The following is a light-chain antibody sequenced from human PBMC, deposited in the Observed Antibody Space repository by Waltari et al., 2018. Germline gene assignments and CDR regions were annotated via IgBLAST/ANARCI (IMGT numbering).Light chain of an antibody. CDR3: SSFTSSTTGI. J-gene: IGLJ2*01. V-gene: IGLV2-14*03. Sequence: SALTQPDSVSGSPGQSITISCSGISSDSGGYNYVSWYQQHPGEAPKVIIYDVTNRPSGVSNRFSGSKSGSSASLLLSGLQPEDEAVYYCSSFTSSTTGIFGGGTKLTVL. CDR1: SSDSGGYNY. CDR2: DVT.